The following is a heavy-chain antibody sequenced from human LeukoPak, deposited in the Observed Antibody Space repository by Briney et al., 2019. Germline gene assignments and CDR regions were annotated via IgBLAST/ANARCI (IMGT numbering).Heavy chain of an antibody. CDR3: ARDGGGYAYFDY. Sequence: SETLSLTCTVSGGSISSGGYYWSWIRQHPGKGLEWIGYIYYSGSTYYNPSLKSRATISVNTSKNQFSLKLSSVTAADTAVYYCARDGGGYAYFDYWGQGTLVTVSS. D-gene: IGHD5-12*01. V-gene: IGHV4-31*03. J-gene: IGHJ4*02. CDR2: IYYSGST. CDR1: GGSISSGGYY.